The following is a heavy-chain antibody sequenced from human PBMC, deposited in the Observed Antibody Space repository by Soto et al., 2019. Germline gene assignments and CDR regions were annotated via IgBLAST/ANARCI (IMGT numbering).Heavy chain of an antibody. D-gene: IGHD2-15*01. V-gene: IGHV3-33*01. J-gene: IGHJ4*02. CDR1: GFTFSSYG. CDR2: IWNDGSNT. CDR3: SRDGYCSGGSCYSVPVFDF. Sequence: QVKLVESGGGVVQPGRSLRLSCAASGFTFSSYGMHWVRQPPGKGLERVAGIWNDGSNTSYADSVKGPLTISSDNSKNALYLHLNGLLAEDTAVYSCSRDGYCSGGSCYSVPVFDFWGQGTLVTVSS.